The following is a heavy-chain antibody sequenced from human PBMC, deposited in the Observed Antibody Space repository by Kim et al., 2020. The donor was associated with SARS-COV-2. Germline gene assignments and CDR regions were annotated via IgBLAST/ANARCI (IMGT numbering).Heavy chain of an antibody. J-gene: IGHJ2*01. CDR1: GFNFKSYW. D-gene: IGHD3-3*01. CDR2: INSDETTT. V-gene: IGHV3-74*01. CDR3: ARGPFGNYRTYWYFDL. Sequence: GGSLRLSCAASGFNFKSYWMHWVRQAPGKGLVWVSRINSDETTTTYADSVKGRFTISRDNAKNTVYLQVNSLRAEDTAVYYCARGPFGNYRTYWYFDLWGRGSLVSVSS.